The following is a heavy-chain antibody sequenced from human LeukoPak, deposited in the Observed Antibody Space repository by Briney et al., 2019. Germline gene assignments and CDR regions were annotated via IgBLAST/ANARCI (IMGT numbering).Heavy chain of an antibody. CDR2: ISGYNRKT. CDR3: ARDFRAAMVSDWFDP. Sequence: EASVKVSCKTSGYSFTNYGITWVRQAPGQGLEWMGWISGYNRKTFYAQKFQGRVTMTTDTSTSTVYMELRSLRSDDTAVYYCARDFRAAMVSDWFDPWGQGTLVTVSS. J-gene: IGHJ5*02. D-gene: IGHD5-18*01. V-gene: IGHV1-18*01. CDR1: GYSFTNYG.